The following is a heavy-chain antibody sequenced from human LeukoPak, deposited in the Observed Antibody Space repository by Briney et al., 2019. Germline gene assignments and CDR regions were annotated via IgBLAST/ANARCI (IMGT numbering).Heavy chain of an antibody. D-gene: IGHD6-19*01. V-gene: IGHV3-48*03. CDR2: ISSSGSTI. Sequence: GGSLRLSCAASGFTFSSDEINWVRQAPGKGLEWVSYISSSGSTIYYADSVKGRFTISRDNAKNSLYLQMNSLRAEDTAVYYCARDVAVAGTSALGYWGQGTLVTVSS. CDR3: ARDVAVAGTSALGY. J-gene: IGHJ4*02. CDR1: GFTFSSDE.